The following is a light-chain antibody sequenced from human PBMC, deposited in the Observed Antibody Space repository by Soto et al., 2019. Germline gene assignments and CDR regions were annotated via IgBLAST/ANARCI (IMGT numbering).Light chain of an antibody. V-gene: IGKV3-15*01. CDR3: QQYYQWPSYT. CDR2: DAS. CDR1: QSVSNN. Sequence: EIVMTQSPATLSVSPGETATLSCRASQSVSNNVAWYQQKPGQSPRLLVYDASTRATAIPARFSGSGSGTEFTLTINTLQPEDFAVYYCQQYYQWPSYTFGQGTKV. J-gene: IGKJ2*01.